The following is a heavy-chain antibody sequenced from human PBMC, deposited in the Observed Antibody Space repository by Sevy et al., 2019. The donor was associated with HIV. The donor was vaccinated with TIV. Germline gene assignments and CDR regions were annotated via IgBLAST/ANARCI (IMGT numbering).Heavy chain of an antibody. J-gene: IGHJ3*02. CDR3: AKDRVAVVGDAFDS. CDR1: GFPFSSYA. Sequence: GGCLRLSCAASGFPFSSYAMNWVRQAPGKGLEWVSAISGSGGGPYYADSVKGRFTISRDNSKNTLYLQMNSLRSEDTAIYYCAKDRVAVVGDAFDSWGQGTMVTVSS. D-gene: IGHD2-2*01. V-gene: IGHV3-23*01. CDR2: ISGSGGGP.